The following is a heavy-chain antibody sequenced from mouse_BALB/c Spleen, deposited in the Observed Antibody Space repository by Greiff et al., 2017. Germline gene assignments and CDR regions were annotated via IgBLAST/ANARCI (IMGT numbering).Heavy chain of an antibody. CDR3: ARYRVITTEGAMDY. J-gene: IGHJ4*01. CDR2: ISSGGGNT. Sequence: EVKLVESGGGLVKPGGSLKLSCAASGFTFSSYTMSWVRQTPEKRLEWVATISSGGGNTYYPDSVKGRFTISRDNAKNNLYLQMSSLRSEDTALYYCARYRVITTEGAMDYWGQGTSVTVSS. V-gene: IGHV5-9*03. CDR1: GFTFSSYT. D-gene: IGHD1-2*01.